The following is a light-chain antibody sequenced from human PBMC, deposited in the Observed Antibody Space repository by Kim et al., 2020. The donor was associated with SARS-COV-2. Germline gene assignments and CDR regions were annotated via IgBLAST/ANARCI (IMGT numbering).Light chain of an antibody. Sequence: VMTQSPATLSVSPGERVTLSCGASQSVSSKLAWYHQKPGQAPRLLIHGTSTRATDIPARFSGSGSGTEFTLTISSLQSEDFAVYYCQQYNDWPYTFGQGTKLEI. J-gene: IGKJ2*01. CDR2: GTS. CDR3: QQYNDWPYT. V-gene: IGKV3-15*01. CDR1: QSVSSK.